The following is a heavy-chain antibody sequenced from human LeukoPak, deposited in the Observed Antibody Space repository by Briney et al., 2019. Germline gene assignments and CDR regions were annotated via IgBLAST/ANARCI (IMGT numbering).Heavy chain of an antibody. CDR1: GGTFSSYA. CDR2: IIPIFGTA. V-gene: IGHV1-69*05. CDR3: ARPSLPYYYDSSGYYYAFDI. Sequence: GASVKVSCKASGGTFSSYAISWVRQAPGQGLEWMGGIIPIFGTANYAQKFQGRVTITTDESTSTAYMERSSLRSEDTAVYYCARPSLPYYYDSSGYYYAFDIWGQGTMVTVSS. D-gene: IGHD3-22*01. J-gene: IGHJ3*02.